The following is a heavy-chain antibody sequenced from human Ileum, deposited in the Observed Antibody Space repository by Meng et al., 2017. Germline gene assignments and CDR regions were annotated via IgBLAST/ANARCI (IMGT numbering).Heavy chain of an antibody. V-gene: IGHV4-34*02. CDR2: ISHSGST. D-gene: IGHD6-6*01. CDR3: ARGGVAARLGT. Sequence: QVHPQMWGAGLLKPSETLSLTCSANGGSFSGYYWSWIRQPPGKGLEWIGEISHSGSTHYNPSLKSRLTISVDTSNNQFSLKLNSVTAADTAVYYCARGGVAARLGTWGQGALVTVSS. CDR1: GGSFSGYY. J-gene: IGHJ4*02.